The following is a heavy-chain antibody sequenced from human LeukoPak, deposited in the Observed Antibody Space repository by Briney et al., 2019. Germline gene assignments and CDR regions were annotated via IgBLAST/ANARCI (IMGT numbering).Heavy chain of an antibody. D-gene: IGHD3-3*01. CDR2: INPDGSTT. CDR1: GFAFRNYW. CDR3: ARDRNGEITIFGVVTDPPDY. J-gene: IGHJ4*02. V-gene: IGHV3-74*01. Sequence: GGSLRLSCVASGFAFRNYWMYWVRQGPGKGLVWLSRINPDGSTTTYADSVKGRSTISRDNANRMLSLHINSLRAEDTAVYYCARDRNGEITIFGVVTDPPDYWGQGTLVTVSS.